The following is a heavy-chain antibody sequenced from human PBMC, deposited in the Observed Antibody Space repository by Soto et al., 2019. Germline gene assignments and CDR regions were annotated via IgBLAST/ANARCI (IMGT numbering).Heavy chain of an antibody. D-gene: IGHD3-3*01. CDR1: GASVSSGGFY. J-gene: IGHJ4*02. Sequence: PSETLSLTCTVSGASVSSGGFYWSWIRQNPGKGLEWIGYIYNSGRTYYNPSLESRVRISVDTSKNQFSLKLTSVTAADMAVYYCARHPPVHDFWSGYPDYWGQGTRVTVSS. CDR2: IYNSGRT. V-gene: IGHV4-31*03. CDR3: ARHPPVHDFWSGYPDY.